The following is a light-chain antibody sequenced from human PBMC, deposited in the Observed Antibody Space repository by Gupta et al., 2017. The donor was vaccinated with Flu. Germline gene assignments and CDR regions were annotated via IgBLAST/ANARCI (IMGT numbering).Light chain of an antibody. CDR3: QQNYSTPYT. CDR2: GAY. V-gene: IGKV4-1*01. J-gene: IGKJ2*01. CDR1: MSFLESPSNRSY. Sequence: KCSVSMSFLESPSNRSYLTWYQQKQGKSPKLLMSGAYTLECGVPARFSGSGSGTDFTLTISSLQAEDFAIYYCQQNYSTPYTFGRGTKLEIK.